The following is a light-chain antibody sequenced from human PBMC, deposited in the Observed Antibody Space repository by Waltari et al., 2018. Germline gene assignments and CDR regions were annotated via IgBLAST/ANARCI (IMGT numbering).Light chain of an antibody. V-gene: IGLV1-44*01. CDR3: AAWDDSLNAWI. J-gene: IGLJ3*02. CDR1: SSNLGRNS. Sequence: QSLLTQPPSISGAPGQRVTISCSGGSSNLGRNSFNWYEQVPGTAPKLRIFRSDQRPSGVSDRCSGSKSGTSASLTITGLLSADEADYICAAWDDSLNAWIFGGGTRLTVL. CDR2: RSD.